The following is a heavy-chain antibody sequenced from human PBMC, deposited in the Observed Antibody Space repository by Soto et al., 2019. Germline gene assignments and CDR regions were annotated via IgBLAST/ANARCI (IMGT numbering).Heavy chain of an antibody. CDR1: GGSISSGGYY. CDR2: IYYSGST. D-gene: IGHD1-26*01. J-gene: IGHJ4*02. Sequence: SETLSLTCTVSGGSISSGGYYWSWIRQHPGKGLEWIGYIYYSGSTYYNPSLKSRVTISVDTSKNQFSLKLSSVTAADTAVYYCAREWEDYHYFDYWGQGTLVTVSS. CDR3: AREWEDYHYFDY. V-gene: IGHV4-31*03.